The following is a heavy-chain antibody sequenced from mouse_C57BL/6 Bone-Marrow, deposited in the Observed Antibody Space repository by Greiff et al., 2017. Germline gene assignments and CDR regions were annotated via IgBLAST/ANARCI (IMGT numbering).Heavy chain of an antibody. CDR1: EYEFPSHD. V-gene: IGHV5-2*01. J-gene: IGHJ1*03. D-gene: IGHD4-1*01. Sequence: EVQVVESGGGLVQPGASLKLSCESNEYEFPSHDMSWVRKTPEKRLELVAAINSDGGSTYYPDTMERRFIISRDNTKKTLYLQMSSLSSEDTALYYCARTGRYWYFDVWGTGTTVTVSS. CDR3: ARTGRYWYFDV. CDR2: INSDGGST.